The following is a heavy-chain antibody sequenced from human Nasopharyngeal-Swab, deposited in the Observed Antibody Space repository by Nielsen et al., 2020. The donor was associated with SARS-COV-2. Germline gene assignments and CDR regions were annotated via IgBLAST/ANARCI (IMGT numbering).Heavy chain of an antibody. D-gene: IGHD2-15*01. CDR1: VYTLTELF. J-gene: IGHJ6*02. CDR3: ATRGYCSGGSCYSLYYYYGMDV. Sequence: ASVNVSCKVSVYTLTELFLHWVRQAPGKGLEWMGGFDPEDGETIYAQKFQGRVTMTEDTSTDTAYMELSSLRSEDTAVYYCATRGYCSGGSCYSLYYYYGMDVWGQGTTVTVSS. V-gene: IGHV1-24*01. CDR2: FDPEDGET.